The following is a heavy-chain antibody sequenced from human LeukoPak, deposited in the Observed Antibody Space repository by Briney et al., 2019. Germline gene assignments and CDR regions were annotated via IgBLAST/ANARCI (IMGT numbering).Heavy chain of an antibody. V-gene: IGHV3-30*04. J-gene: IGHJ4*02. CDR1: GFTFSSYA. CDR3: ATLWATFDY. CDR2: ISYDGRNK. Sequence: PGGSLRLSCAASGFTFSSYAMHWVRQAPGKGLEWVAVISYDGRNKYYAESVKGRFTISRDNSKNTLYLQMNSLRAEDTAVYYCATLWATFDYWGQGVLVAVAS. D-gene: IGHD1-26*01.